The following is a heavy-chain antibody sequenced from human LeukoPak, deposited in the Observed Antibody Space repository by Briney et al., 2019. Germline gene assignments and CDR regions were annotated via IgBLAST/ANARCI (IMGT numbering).Heavy chain of an antibody. D-gene: IGHD3-3*01. J-gene: IGHJ6*02. CDR1: GYTFTSYG. V-gene: IGHV1-18*01. Sequence: ASVKVSCQAPGYTFTSYGISWVRQAPGQGLEWVGWISAYNGNTNYAQKLQGRVTMTTDTSTSTAYMELRSLRSDDTAVYYCAGVEWDPRYGMDVWGQGTTVTVSS. CDR2: ISAYNGNT. CDR3: AGVEWDPRYGMDV.